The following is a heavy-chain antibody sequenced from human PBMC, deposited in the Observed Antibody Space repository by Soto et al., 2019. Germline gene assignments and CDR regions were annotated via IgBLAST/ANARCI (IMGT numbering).Heavy chain of an antibody. D-gene: IGHD3-22*01. CDR2: SNHSGTT. J-gene: IGHJ4*02. V-gene: IGHV4-4*02. CDR3: ASVGSDYVYSGYYLG. Sequence: PAETLSLTCIVSGGSFSSSNRWRLLRHPPGGGLGWFGESNHSGTTTYNPSLKSRATISVDNSKNQLSLRLKSLTAADTAVYYCASVGSDYVYSGYYLGWGSGTLVIVS. CDR1: GGSFSSSNR.